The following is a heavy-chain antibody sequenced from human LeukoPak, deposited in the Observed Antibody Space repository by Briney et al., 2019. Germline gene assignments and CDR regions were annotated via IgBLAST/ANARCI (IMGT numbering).Heavy chain of an antibody. CDR3: ARGVRYYYDSSGEESLDY. CDR2: IIPILGIA. D-gene: IGHD3-22*01. CDR1: GGTFSSYA. V-gene: IGHV1-69*04. Sequence: SVKVSCKASGGTFSSYAISWVRQAPGQGLEWMGRIIPILGIANYAQKFQGRVTITADKSTSTAYMELSSLRSEDTAVYYCARGVRYYYDSSGEESLDYWGQGTLVTVSS. J-gene: IGHJ4*02.